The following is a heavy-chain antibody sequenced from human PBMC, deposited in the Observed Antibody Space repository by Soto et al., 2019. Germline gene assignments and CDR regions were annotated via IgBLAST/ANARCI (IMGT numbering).Heavy chain of an antibody. Sequence: GGSLRLSCAASGFTFSSYWMSWVRQAPGKGLEWVANIKQDGSEKYYVDSVKGRFTISRDNAKNSLHLQMNSLRAEDTAVYYCARGTYYDFWSGYLVYYYYGMDVWGQGTTVTVSS. CDR2: IKQDGSEK. D-gene: IGHD3-3*01. CDR1: GFTFSSYW. CDR3: ARGTYYDFWSGYLVYYYYGMDV. J-gene: IGHJ6*02. V-gene: IGHV3-7*01.